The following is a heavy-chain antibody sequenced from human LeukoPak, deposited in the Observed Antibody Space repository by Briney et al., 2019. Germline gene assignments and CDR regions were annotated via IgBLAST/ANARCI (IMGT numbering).Heavy chain of an antibody. D-gene: IGHD3-22*01. CDR1: GGSFSGYY. V-gene: IGHV4-34*01. J-gene: IGHJ4*02. CDR2: INHSGST. CDR3: ASDSSGHYETGKIDY. Sequence: PSETLSLTCAVYGGSFSGYYWSWIRQPPGKGLEWIGEINHSGSTNYNPSLKSRVTISVDTSKNQFSLKLSSVTAADTAVYYCASDSSGHYETGKIDYWGQGTLVTVSS.